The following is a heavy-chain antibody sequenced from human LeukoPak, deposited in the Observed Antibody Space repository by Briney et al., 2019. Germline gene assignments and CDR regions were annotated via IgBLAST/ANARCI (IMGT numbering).Heavy chain of an antibody. J-gene: IGHJ6*03. CDR2: IYYSGNT. Sequence: SETLSLTCTVSGYSISSGYYWGWIRQPPGKGLEWIGSIYYSGNTYYNASLKSRVTIFLDTSKNQFSLKLTSVTAADTAVYYCARGELWFGEFNPGYYYMDVWGKGTTVTISS. CDR3: ARGELWFGEFNPGYYYMDV. V-gene: IGHV4-38-2*02. CDR1: GYSISSGYY. D-gene: IGHD3-10*01.